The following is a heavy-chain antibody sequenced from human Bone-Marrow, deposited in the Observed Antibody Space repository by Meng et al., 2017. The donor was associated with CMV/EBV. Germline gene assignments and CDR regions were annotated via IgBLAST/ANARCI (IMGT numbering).Heavy chain of an antibody. V-gene: IGHV1-46*01. CDR3: ARDQTRRSGSYYGAYYYYGVDF. CDR2: INPSGGST. J-gene: IGHJ6*02. D-gene: IGHD1-26*01. Sequence: ASVKVSCKASGYTFTSYYMHWVRQAPGQGLEWMGIINPSGGSTSYAQKFQGRVTMTRDTSTSTVYMELSSLRSEDTAVYYCARDQTRRSGSYYGAYYYYGVDFWGQGTTVTVSS. CDR1: GYTFTSYY.